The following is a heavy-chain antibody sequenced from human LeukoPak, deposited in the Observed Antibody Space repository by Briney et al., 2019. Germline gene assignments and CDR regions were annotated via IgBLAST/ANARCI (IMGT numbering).Heavy chain of an antibody. V-gene: IGHV1-2*02. CDR2: INPNSGGT. J-gene: IGHJ4*02. CDR1: GYTFTGYY. Sequence: ASVKVSCKASGYTFTGYYMHWVRQAPGQGLEWMGWINPNSGGTNYAQKFQGRVTMTRDESTSTAYMELSSLRSEDTAVYYCASEAMKIKHRITMIVVALDYWGQGTLATVSS. D-gene: IGHD3-22*01. CDR3: ASEAMKIKHRITMIVVALDY.